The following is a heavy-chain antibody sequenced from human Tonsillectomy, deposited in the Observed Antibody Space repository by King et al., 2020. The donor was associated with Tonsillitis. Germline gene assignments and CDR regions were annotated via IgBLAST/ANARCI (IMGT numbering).Heavy chain of an antibody. CDR1: GYSISSGYY. CDR2: VFHSGST. J-gene: IGHJ4*02. CDR3: VREGGVATPVTDY. Sequence: QLQESGPGLVKPSETLSLTCDVSGYSISSGYYWAWIRQPPGKRLEWIGNVFHSGSTYYNPSLKSRVTVSVDTSKNQFSLNLSPVTAADTAVYYCVREGGVATPVTDYWGQGTMVTVSS. D-gene: IGHD2-8*02. V-gene: IGHV4-38-2*02.